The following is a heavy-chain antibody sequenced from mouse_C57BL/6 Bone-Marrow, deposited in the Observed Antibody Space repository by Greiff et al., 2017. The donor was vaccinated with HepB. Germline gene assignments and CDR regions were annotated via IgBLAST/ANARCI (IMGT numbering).Heavy chain of an antibody. CDR1: GYTFTSYT. Sequence: VQLKESGAELARPGASVKMSCKASGYTFTSYTMHWVKQRPGQGLEWIGYSNPSSGYTKYNQKFKDKATLTADKSSSTAYMQLSSLTSEDSAVYYCARSRTGFDYWGQGTTLTVSS. V-gene: IGHV1-4*01. J-gene: IGHJ2*01. CDR3: ARSRTGFDY. CDR2: SNPSSGYT. D-gene: IGHD4-1*01.